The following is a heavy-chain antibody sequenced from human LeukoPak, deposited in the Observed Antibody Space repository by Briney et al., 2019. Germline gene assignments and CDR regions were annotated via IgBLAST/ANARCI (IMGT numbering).Heavy chain of an antibody. V-gene: IGHV5-51*01. J-gene: IGHJ6*03. CDR2: IYPGDSDN. Sequence: GESLKIYCYGSGYSFASYGIGWVRQMPGKGLEWMGIIYPGDSDNRYSPSFQGQVTISADTSLSPAYLQWCSLKAWEAAMYYCGRRGGGSSTSFGSYDYYYYMAVWGKGTTVTVSS. CDR3: GRRGGGSSTSFGSYDYYYYMAV. D-gene: IGHD2-2*01. CDR1: GYSFASYG.